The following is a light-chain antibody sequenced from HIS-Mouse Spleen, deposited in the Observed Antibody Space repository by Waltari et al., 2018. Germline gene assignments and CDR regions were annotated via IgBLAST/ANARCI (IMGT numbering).Light chain of an antibody. CDR3: AAWDDSLSGWV. Sequence: QSVLTQPPSASGTPGQRVTISCSGSSSNIGSNYVYWYQQLPGTAPELLCYRNNKGHSGGPDRFSGSKSGTSASLAISGLRSEDEADYYCAAWDDSLSGWVFGGGTKLTVL. V-gene: IGLV1-47*01. J-gene: IGLJ3*02. CDR1: SSNIGSNY. CDR2: RNN.